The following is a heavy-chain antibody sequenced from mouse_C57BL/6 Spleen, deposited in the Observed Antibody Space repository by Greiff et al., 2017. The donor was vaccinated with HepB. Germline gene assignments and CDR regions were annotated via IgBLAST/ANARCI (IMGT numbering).Heavy chain of an antibody. D-gene: IGHD2-3*01. CDR2: IYPRSGNT. Sequence: QVQLKESGAELARPGASVKLSCKASGYTFTSYGISWVKQSTGQGLEWIGEIYPRSGNTYYNEKFKGKATLTADKSSSTAYMELRSLTSEDSAVYFCARWGGLLHYFDYWGQGTTLTVSS. J-gene: IGHJ2*01. CDR3: ARWGGLLHYFDY. CDR1: GYTFTSYG. V-gene: IGHV1-81*01.